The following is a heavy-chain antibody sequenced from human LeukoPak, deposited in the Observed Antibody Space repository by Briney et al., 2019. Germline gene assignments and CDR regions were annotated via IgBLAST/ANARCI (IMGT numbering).Heavy chain of an antibody. CDR3: VRDGGDGYTRPFDY. V-gene: IGHV1-69*13. D-gene: IGHD5-24*01. CDR1: GGTFSSYA. J-gene: IGHJ4*02. CDR2: IIPIFGTA. Sequence: ASVKVSCKASGGTFSSYAISWVRQAPGQGLEWMGGIIPIFGTANYAQKFQGRVTITADESTSTAYMELSSLRSEDTAVYYCVRDGGDGYTRPFDYWGQGTLVTVSS.